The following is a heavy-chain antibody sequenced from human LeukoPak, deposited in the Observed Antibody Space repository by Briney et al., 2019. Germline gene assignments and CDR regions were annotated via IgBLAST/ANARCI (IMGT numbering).Heavy chain of an antibody. D-gene: IGHD6-13*01. CDR2: IKEDGTEK. CDR1: GFTFSSYW. CDR3: ARDSSSWYNWFDP. V-gene: IGHV3-7*01. J-gene: IGHJ5*02. Sequence: GGSLRLSCAVSGFTFSSYWMSWVRQAPGKGLEWVANIKEDGTEKYYQDSVKGRFTISRDNAKNSLYLQMNSLRAEDTAVYYCARDSSSWYNWFDPWGQGTLVTVSS.